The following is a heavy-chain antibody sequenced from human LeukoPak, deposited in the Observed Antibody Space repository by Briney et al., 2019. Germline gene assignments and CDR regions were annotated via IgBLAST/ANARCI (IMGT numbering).Heavy chain of an antibody. Sequence: GGSLRLSCAASRFTFRDHFMSWIRQPPGKGLEYVSYISSSGSDTYYSDSVKGRFTVSRDNAKNSLFLQMNSLSAEDTAVYYCVTAPTEDGDGSSPGYWGQGTLVTVSS. CDR2: ISSSGSDT. CDR3: VTAPTEDGDGSSPGY. J-gene: IGHJ4*02. D-gene: IGHD4-17*01. V-gene: IGHV3-11*04. CDR1: RFTFRDHF.